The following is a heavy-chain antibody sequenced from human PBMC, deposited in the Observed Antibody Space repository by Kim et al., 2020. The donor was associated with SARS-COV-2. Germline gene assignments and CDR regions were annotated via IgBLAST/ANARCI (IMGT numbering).Heavy chain of an antibody. CDR3: ARGLGSQAY. Sequence: SSTTYADSVKVRFTISRDNAKNTLYLQMNSLRDEDTAVYYCARGLGSQAYWGQGTLVTVSS. CDR2: SST. V-gene: IGHV3-74*01. D-gene: IGHD3-10*01. J-gene: IGHJ4*02.